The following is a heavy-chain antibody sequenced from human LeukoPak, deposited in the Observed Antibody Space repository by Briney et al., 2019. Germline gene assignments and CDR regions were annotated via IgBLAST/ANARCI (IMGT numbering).Heavy chain of an antibody. V-gene: IGHV1-24*01. CDR3: ATSGSYGYYYYYMDV. CDR2: FDPEDGET. Sequence: ASVKVSCKVSGYTLTELSMHWVRQAPGKGLEWMGGFDPEDGETIYAQKFQGRVTMTEDTSTDTAYMELSSLRSEDTAVYYCATSGSYGYYYYYMDVWGKGTTVTVSS. J-gene: IGHJ6*03. CDR1: GYTLTELS. D-gene: IGHD1-26*01.